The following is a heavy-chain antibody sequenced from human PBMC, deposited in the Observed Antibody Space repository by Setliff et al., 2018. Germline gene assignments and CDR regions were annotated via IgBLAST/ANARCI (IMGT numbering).Heavy chain of an antibody. V-gene: IGHV3-48*01. CDR2: ISSSSSTI. J-gene: IGHJ6*03. CDR3: ARLALTGYDSSGYYYALDYYYMDV. D-gene: IGHD3-22*01. CDR1: GFTFSSYA. Sequence: LRLSCATSGFTFSSYALSWVRQAPGKGLEWLSYISSSSSTIYYADSVKGRFTISRDNANHSLYLQMNSLRAEDTAVYYCARLALTGYDSSGYYYALDYYYMDVWGKGTTVTVSS.